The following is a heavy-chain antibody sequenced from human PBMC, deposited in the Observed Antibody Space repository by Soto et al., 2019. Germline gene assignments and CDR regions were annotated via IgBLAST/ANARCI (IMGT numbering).Heavy chain of an antibody. J-gene: IGHJ5*02. D-gene: IGHD1-26*01. Sequence: PXGCLRRPGAASGFTFRTYSMSWVRQAPGKGLEWVSSISSSSSYIYYADSVKGRFTISRDNAKNSLYLQMNSLRAEDTAVYYCARELSGLGSWFDPWGPGILVTVYS. CDR3: ARELSGLGSWFDP. CDR2: ISSSSSYI. V-gene: IGHV3-21*01. CDR1: GFTFRTYS.